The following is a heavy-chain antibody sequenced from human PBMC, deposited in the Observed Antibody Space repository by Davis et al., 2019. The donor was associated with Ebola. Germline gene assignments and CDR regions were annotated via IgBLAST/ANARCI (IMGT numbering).Heavy chain of an antibody. CDR1: GFTFTSYD. CDR3: ARVYNWGFDF. J-gene: IGHJ4*02. CDR2: ISGGYT. D-gene: IGHD1-20*01. Sequence: GESLKISCAASGFTFTSYDMNWVRQAPGKGLEWVAYISGGYTYYAESVKGRFTISRDSAKGSLYLHMDSLRDDDTAVYYCARVYNWGFDFWGQGTLVTVSS. V-gene: IGHV3-48*02.